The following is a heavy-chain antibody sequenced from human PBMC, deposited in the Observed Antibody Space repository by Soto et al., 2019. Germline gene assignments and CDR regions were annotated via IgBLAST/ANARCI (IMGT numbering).Heavy chain of an antibody. V-gene: IGHV3-48*03. J-gene: IGHJ4*02. Sequence: EVLLVDSGGGLVQPGGSLRLSCAASGFTFSSYEMNWVRQAPGKGLEWVSKISTSGSNIYYADSVKGRFTISRDNAENTLYLQMNSLRAEDTAVYFCAREWDLYYYDSSGYLDYWGRGTLVTVSS. CDR1: GFTFSSYE. D-gene: IGHD3-22*01. CDR2: ISTSGSNI. CDR3: AREWDLYYYDSSGYLDY.